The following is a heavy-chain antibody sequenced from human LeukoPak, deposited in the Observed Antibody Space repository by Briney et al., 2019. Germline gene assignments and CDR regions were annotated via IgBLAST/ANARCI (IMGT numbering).Heavy chain of an antibody. CDR3: ARDSGSYPRWFDP. V-gene: IGHV3-7*01. Sequence: PGGSLRLSCAASGFTFSSYWMNWVRQAPGKGLEWVANIKQDGHEKYFVDSVKGRFTISRDNAKNSLYLQMNSLRAEDTAVYYCARDSGSYPRWFDPWGQGTLVTVSS. CDR1: GFTFSSYW. D-gene: IGHD1-26*01. CDR2: IKQDGHEK. J-gene: IGHJ5*02.